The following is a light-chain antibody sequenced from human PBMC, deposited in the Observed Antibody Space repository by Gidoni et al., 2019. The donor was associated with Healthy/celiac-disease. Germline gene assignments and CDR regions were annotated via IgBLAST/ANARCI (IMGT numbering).Light chain of an antibody. CDR3: MQALHTPPT. Sequence: DVVMTQSPLYLPVTPGEPASISCRSSHSLLHSNGYNYLDWYLQKPGQSPQLLIYLGSNRASGVPDRFSGSGSGTDFTLKISRVEAEDVGVYYCMQALHTPPTFGQGTKVEIK. J-gene: IGKJ1*01. CDR1: HSLLHSNGYNY. V-gene: IGKV2-28*01. CDR2: LGS.